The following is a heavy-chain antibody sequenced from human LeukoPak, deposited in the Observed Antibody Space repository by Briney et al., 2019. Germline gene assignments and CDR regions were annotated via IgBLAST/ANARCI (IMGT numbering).Heavy chain of an antibody. CDR2: ISWNSGSI. Sequence: GGSLRLSCAVSGFTIRSYAMHWVRPAPGKGLEWVSGISWNSGSIGYADSVKGRLTISRDNAKNSLYLQMNSLRAEDTALYYCAKDRYGSGSYFDYWGQGTLVTVSS. D-gene: IGHD3-10*01. V-gene: IGHV3-9*01. CDR1: GFTIRSYA. J-gene: IGHJ4*02. CDR3: AKDRYGSGSYFDY.